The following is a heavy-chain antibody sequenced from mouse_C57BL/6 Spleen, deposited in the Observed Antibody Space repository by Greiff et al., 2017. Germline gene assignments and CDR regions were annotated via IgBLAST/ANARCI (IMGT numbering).Heavy chain of an antibody. CDR2: IHPNSGST. CDR3: ARREATVVDGGAMDY. V-gene: IGHV1-64*01. Sequence: VQLQQPGAELVKPGASVKLSCKASGYTFTSYWMHWVKQRPGQGLEWIGMIHPNSGSTNYNEKFKSKATLTVDKSSSTAYMQLSSLTSEDSAVXYCARREATVVDGGAMDYWGQGTSVTVSS. D-gene: IGHD1-1*01. CDR1: GYTFTSYW. J-gene: IGHJ4*01.